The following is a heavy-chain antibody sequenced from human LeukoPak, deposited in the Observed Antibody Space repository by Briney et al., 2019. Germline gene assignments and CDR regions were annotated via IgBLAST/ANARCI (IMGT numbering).Heavy chain of an antibody. D-gene: IGHD3-9*01. CDR1: GFTFSRYA. J-gene: IGHJ3*02. Sequence: GGSLRLSCSASGFTFSRYAMHWVRQAPGKGLEYVSAISSNGGSTYYADSVKGRFTISRDNSKNTLYLQMSSLRAEDTAVYYCARDYHFDWLLVSYAFDIWGQGTMVTVSS. V-gene: IGHV3-64D*06. CDR2: ISSNGGST. CDR3: ARDYHFDWLLVSYAFDI.